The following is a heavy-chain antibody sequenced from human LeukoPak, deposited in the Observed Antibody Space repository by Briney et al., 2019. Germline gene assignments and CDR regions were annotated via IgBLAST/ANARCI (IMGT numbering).Heavy chain of an antibody. CDR2: TYYRSKWYN. CDR3: TRGTGTFDY. CDR1: GDSVSSNIAA. J-gene: IGHJ4*02. Sequence: SQTLSLTCAISGDSVSSNIAAWNWIRQSPSRGLEWLGRTYYRSKWYNDYAASVRSRITINPDTSKNHFSLQLSSVTPDDTAMYYCTRGTGTFDYWGQRILVTVSS. V-gene: IGHV6-1*01. D-gene: IGHD7-27*01.